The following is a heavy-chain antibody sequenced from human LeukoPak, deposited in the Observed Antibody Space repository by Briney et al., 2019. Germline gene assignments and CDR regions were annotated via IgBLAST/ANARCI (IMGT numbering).Heavy chain of an antibody. CDR3: AREGVVVVPAAYYYYGMDV. V-gene: IGHV3-66*01. CDR1: GYTVSINY. CDR2: TYSGGNK. Sequence: GGSLRLSCAASGYTVSINYMSCVRQAAGKGLEWVSYTYSGGNKIYAEPVKGRFTISRDNSKNTLYLQMNSLRAEDTAVYYCAREGVVVVPAAYYYYGMDVWGQGTTVTVS. J-gene: IGHJ6*02. D-gene: IGHD2-2*01.